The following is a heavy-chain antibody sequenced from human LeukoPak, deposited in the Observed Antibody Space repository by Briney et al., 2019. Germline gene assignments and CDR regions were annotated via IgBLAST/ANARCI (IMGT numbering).Heavy chain of an antibody. CDR3: ARGDYETHGYQTR. J-gene: IGHJ4*02. CDR2: INTNTGNP. CDR1: GYIFTSYV. V-gene: IGHV7-4-1*02. D-gene: IGHD3-22*01. Sequence: ASVKVSCKASGYIFTSYVLHWVRQAPGQGLEWLGWINTNTGNPTYAQGFTGRFVFSLDTSVSTAYLQISSLKADDTAMYYCARGDYETHGYQTRWGQGTLVTVSS.